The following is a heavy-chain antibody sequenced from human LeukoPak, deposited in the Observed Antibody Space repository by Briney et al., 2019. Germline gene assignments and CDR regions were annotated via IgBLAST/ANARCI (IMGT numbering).Heavy chain of an antibody. CDR1: GFTFSSYA. V-gene: IGHV3-30-3*01. Sequence: GGSLRLSCAASGFTFSSYAMHWVRQAPGKGLEWVAVISYDGSNKYYADSVKGRFTISRDNSKNTLYLQMNSLRAEDTAVYCCARDPYYYDSSGYYYWGQGTLVTVSS. D-gene: IGHD3-22*01. J-gene: IGHJ4*02. CDR2: ISYDGSNK. CDR3: ARDPYYYDSSGYYY.